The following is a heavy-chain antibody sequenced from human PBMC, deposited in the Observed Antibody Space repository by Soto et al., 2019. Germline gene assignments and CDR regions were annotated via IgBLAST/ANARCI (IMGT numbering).Heavy chain of an antibody. D-gene: IGHD2-2*01. J-gene: IGHJ4*02. CDR2: ISYDGSNK. V-gene: IGHV3-30-3*01. CDR1: GFTLRSYA. CDR3: ARARLDTPALDY. Sequence: GGSLRLSCAASGFTLRSYAMHWVRQAPGKGLEWVAAISYDGSNKYNADSVKGRFTISRDNSKNTLYPQMNSLRVEDTAVYYCARARLDTPALDYWGQGTLVTVSS.